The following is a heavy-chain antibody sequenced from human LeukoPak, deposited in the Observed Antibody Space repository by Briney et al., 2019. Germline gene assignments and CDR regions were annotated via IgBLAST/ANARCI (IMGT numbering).Heavy chain of an antibody. CDR2: IYTSGST. D-gene: IGHD2-15*01. CDR1: GGSISSGSYY. Sequence: SETLSLTCTVSGGSISSGSYYWSWIRQPAGKGLEWIGRIYTSGSTNYNPSLKSRVTISVDTSKNQFSLKLSSVTAADTDVYYCARDSCSGGSCYSSWFDPWGQGTLVTVSS. V-gene: IGHV4-61*02. J-gene: IGHJ5*02. CDR3: ARDSCSGGSCYSSWFDP.